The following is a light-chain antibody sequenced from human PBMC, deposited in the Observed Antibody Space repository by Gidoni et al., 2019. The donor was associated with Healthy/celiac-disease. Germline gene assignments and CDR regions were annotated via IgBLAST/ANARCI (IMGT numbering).Light chain of an antibody. J-gene: IGLJ2*01. V-gene: IGLV2-11*01. CDR1: SSDVGGYTY. CDR3: CSYRV. CDR2: DVS. Sequence: QSALTQPRSVSGSPGPSVTISCTGTSSDVGGYTYVSWYQQQPGKAPKLMIYDVSKRPSGVPDRFSGSKSGNTASLTISGLQAEDEADYYCCSYRVFGGGTKLTVL.